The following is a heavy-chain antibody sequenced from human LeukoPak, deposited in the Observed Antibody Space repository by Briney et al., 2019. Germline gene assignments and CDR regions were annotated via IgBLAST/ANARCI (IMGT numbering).Heavy chain of an antibody. V-gene: IGHV4-39*07. J-gene: IGHJ3*02. D-gene: IGHD5-24*01. CDR3: ARDRRDYHDVFDI. Sequence: SETLSLTCTVSGGSISSSSYYWGWIRQPPGKGLEWIGSIYYSGSTYYNPSLKSRVTISVDTSKNQFSLKLSSVTAADTAVYYCARDRRDYHDVFDIWGQGTMVTVSS. CDR2: IYYSGST. CDR1: GGSISSSSYY.